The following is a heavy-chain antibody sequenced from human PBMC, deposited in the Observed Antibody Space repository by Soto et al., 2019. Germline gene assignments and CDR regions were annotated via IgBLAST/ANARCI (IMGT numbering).Heavy chain of an antibody. CDR3: ARFNWYFDL. J-gene: IGHJ2*01. V-gene: IGHV4-59*08. CDR2: IYYSGST. Sequence: QVQLQESGPGLVKPSETLSLTCTVSGGSISSYYWSWIRQPPGKGLEWIGYIYYSGSTNYNPSLKSRVTISVDPSKNQCSLKLSSVAAADTAVYYCARFNWYFDLWGRGTLVTVSS. CDR1: GGSISSYY.